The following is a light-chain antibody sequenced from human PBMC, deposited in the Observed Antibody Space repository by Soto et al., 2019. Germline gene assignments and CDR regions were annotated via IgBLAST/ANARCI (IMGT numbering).Light chain of an antibody. CDR1: SSDVGGYNY. Sequence: QSVLTQPASVSGSPGQSITISCTGTSSDVGGYNYVSWYQQHPGKAPKLMIYEVSNRPSGVSNRFSGSKSGNTASLTISGLQAEDEADYYCSSYTSSSTPLYVFGTGTKLPS. V-gene: IGLV2-14*01. CDR3: SSYTSSSTPLYV. J-gene: IGLJ1*01. CDR2: EVS.